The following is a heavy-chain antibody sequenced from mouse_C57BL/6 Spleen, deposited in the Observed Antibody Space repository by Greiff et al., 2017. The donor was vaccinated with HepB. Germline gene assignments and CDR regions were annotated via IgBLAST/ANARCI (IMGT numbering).Heavy chain of an antibody. J-gene: IGHJ2*01. CDR1: GYTFTSYW. D-gene: IGHD4-1*01. CDR3: ARESPNWDYFDY. CDR2: IHPNSGST. V-gene: IGHV1-64*01. Sequence: VKLQQPGAELVKPGASVKLSCKASGYTFTSYWMHWVKQRPGQGLEWIGMIHPNSGSTNYNEKFKSKATLTVDKSSSTAYMQLSSLTSEDSAVYYCARESPNWDYFDYWGQGTTLTVSS.